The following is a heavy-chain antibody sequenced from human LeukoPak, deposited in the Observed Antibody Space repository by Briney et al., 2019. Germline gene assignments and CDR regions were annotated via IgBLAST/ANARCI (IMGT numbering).Heavy chain of an antibody. Sequence: PGGSLRLSCAASGFTFSNYAMSWVRQAPGKGLEWVSGISGSGGSTYYADSVKGRFTISRDNSKNTLFLQMNTLRAEDTAVYYCAKENYDFWSGYSGAFDIWGQGTMVTVSS. CDR3: AKENYDFWSGYSGAFDI. D-gene: IGHD3-3*01. CDR1: GFTFSNYA. CDR2: ISGSGGST. J-gene: IGHJ3*02. V-gene: IGHV3-23*01.